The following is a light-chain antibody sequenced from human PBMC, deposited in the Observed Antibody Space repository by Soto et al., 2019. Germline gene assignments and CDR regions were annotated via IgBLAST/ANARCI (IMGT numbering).Light chain of an antibody. CDR3: QQYNSYAWT. V-gene: IGKV1-5*01. J-gene: IGKJ1*01. Sequence: DIQMTQSPSTLSASVGDRVTITCRASQSICSWLAWYQQKPGKAPKLLIYDASSLESGVPSRFGGSGSGTEFTLTISSLQPDDFATYYCQQYNSYAWTFGQGTKVDIK. CDR1: QSICSW. CDR2: DAS.